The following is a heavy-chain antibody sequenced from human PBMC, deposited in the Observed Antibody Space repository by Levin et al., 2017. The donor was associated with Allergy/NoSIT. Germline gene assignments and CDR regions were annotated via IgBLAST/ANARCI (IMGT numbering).Heavy chain of an antibody. J-gene: IGHJ6*02. CDR2: IIPIFGTA. D-gene: IGHD2-2*01. CDR3: ARDLVPAAMYRDNYYGMDV. Sequence: SVKVSCKASGGTFSSYAISWVRQAPGQGLEWMGGIIPIFGTANYAQKFQGRVTITADESTSTAYMELSSLRSEDTAVYYCARDLVPAAMYRDNYYGMDVWGQGTTVTVSS. CDR1: GGTFSSYA. V-gene: IGHV1-69*13.